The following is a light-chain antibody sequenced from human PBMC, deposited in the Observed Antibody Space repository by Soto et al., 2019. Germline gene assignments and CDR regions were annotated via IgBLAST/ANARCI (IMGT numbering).Light chain of an antibody. Sequence: EIMMTQSPDTLSVSPGERATLSCRASQSVSDKVAWYQQTSGQPPKLLIYGSATRATGIPARFSGSGSGTEFTLTISSLQSEDSAVYYCQQYHNWPAFGQGTKVDIK. V-gene: IGKV3-15*01. CDR3: QQYHNWPA. CDR1: QSVSDK. J-gene: IGKJ1*01. CDR2: GSA.